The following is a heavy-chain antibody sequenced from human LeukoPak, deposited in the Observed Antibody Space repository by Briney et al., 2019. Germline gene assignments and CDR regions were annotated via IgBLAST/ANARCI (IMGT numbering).Heavy chain of an antibody. CDR1: GFTFSSYA. D-gene: IGHD2-2*01. CDR3: ARSSHCSSTICYLPFDY. CDR2: ISYDGSNK. J-gene: IGHJ4*02. V-gene: IGHV3-30-3*01. Sequence: GGSLRLSCAASGFTFSSYAMHWVRQAPGKGLEWVAVISYDGSNKYYAGSVKGRFTISRDNSKNTLYLQMNSLRAEDTAVYYCARSSHCSSTICYLPFDYWGQGTLVTVSS.